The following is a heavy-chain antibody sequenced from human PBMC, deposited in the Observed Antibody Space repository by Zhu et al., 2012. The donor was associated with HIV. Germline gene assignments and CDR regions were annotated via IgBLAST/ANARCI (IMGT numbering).Heavy chain of an antibody. CDR2: IYYSGST. D-gene: IGHD6-13*01. J-gene: IGHJ5*02. Sequence: QVQLQESGPGLVKPSETLSLTCIVSGGSISSSSYYWGWIRQPPGKGLEWIGSIYYSGSTYYNPSLKSRVTISVHMSKNQFSLKLSSVTAADTAVYYCARGRDAGLAAGWFDPGARDPGPPSPQ. V-gene: IGHV4-39*07. CDR1: GGSISSSSYY. CDR3: ARGRDAGLAAGWFDP.